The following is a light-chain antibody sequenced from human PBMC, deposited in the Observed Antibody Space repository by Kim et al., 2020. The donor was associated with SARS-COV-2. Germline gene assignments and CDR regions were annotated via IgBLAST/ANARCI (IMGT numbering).Light chain of an antibody. CDR3: QQRNSWPPAVT. CDR2: DAS. CDR1: QSIDTS. J-gene: IGKJ4*01. V-gene: IGKV3-11*01. Sequence: PGAKASPSCSTSQSIDTSLSWYQQRPCQAPRRLVYDASHRATGGPYRISGSGSGTDFTLTISSLEPEDFSTYYCQQRNSWPPAVTFGGGTKVDIK.